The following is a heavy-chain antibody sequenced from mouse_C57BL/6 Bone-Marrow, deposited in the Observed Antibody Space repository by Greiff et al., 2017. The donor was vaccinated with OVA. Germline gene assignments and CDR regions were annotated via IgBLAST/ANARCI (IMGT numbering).Heavy chain of an antibody. V-gene: IGHV1-82*01. Sequence: VQLQQSGPELVKPGASVKISCKASGYAFSSSWMNWVKQRPGKGLEWIGRIYPGDGDTNYNGKFKGKATLTADKSSSTAYMQLSSLTSEDSAVYFCARGIRYYYGSSHFDYWGQGTTLTVSS. CDR2: IYPGDGDT. D-gene: IGHD1-1*01. J-gene: IGHJ2*01. CDR3: ARGIRYYYGSSHFDY. CDR1: GYAFSSSW.